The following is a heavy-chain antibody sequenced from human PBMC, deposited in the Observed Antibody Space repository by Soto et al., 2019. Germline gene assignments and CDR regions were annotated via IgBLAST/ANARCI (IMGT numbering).Heavy chain of an antibody. D-gene: IGHD1-26*01. Sequence: QVQLQESGPGLVKPSQTLSLTCTVSGGSINSGDYYWSWIRQPPGKGLEWIGYIYYSGSTYYNPPLRSRVTISIDTSKNHFFLNLSSVTAADTAVYYCARSGLTTALLWGQGTLVTVSS. V-gene: IGHV4-30-4*01. J-gene: IGHJ4*02. CDR1: GGSINSGDYY. CDR3: ARSGLTTALL. CDR2: IYYSGST.